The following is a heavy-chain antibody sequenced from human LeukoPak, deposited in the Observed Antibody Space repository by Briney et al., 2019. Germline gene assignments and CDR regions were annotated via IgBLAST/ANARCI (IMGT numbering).Heavy chain of an antibody. CDR3: ASSSWYALDY. CDR2: ISSSGSTM. V-gene: IGHV3-48*03. D-gene: IGHD6-13*01. CDR1: GFTFSCYE. J-gene: IGHJ4*02. Sequence: PGGSLRLSCAASGFTFSCYEMNWVRQAPGKGLEWISYISSSGSTMYYADSVKGRFTISRDNAKNSLYLQMNSLRAEDTAIYYCASSSWYALDYWGQGTLVTVSS.